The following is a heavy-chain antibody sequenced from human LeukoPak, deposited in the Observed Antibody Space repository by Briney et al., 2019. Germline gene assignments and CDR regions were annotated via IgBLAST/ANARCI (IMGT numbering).Heavy chain of an antibody. Sequence: GGSLRLSCAASGFTFSSYWMTWVRQAPGKGLEWVANIKHVGSVKYYVDSVRGRFTISRDNAKNSLYLQMNSLRAEDTAVYYCARDYYTSGSHDYWGQGTLVTVSS. J-gene: IGHJ4*02. CDR3: ARDYYTSGSHDY. CDR1: GFTFSSYW. CDR2: IKHVGSVK. V-gene: IGHV3-7*04. D-gene: IGHD3-10*01.